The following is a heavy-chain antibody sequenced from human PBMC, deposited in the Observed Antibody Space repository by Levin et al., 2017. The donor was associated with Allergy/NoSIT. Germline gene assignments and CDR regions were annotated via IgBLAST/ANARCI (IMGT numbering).Heavy chain of an antibody. CDR3: ARDYCSTMVRGVMCYYYGMDV. Sequence: GRFTISRDNAKNSLYLQMNSLRAEDTAVYYCARDYCSTMVRGVMCYYYGMDVWGQGTTVTVSS. J-gene: IGHJ6*02. V-gene: IGHV3-11*06. D-gene: IGHD3-10*01.